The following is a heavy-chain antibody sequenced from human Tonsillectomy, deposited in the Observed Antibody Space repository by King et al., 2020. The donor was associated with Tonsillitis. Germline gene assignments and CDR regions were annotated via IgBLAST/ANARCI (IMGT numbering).Heavy chain of an antibody. D-gene: IGHD3-16*01. CDR1: GYTFTSYG. J-gene: IGHJ3*02. CDR2: ISAYNGNT. V-gene: IGHV1-18*01. CDR3: ARDQFTAGDLYAFDI. Sequence: VQLVESGAEVKKPGASVKVSCKASGYTFTSYGISWVRQAPGQGLEWMGWISAYNGNTNYAQKLQDRVTMTTDTSTSTAYMELRRLRSDDTAVYYCARDQFTAGDLYAFDIWGQGTMVTVSS.